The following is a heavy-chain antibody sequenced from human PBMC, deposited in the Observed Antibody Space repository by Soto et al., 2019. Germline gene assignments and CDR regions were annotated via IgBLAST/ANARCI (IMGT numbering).Heavy chain of an antibody. CDR3: AREYSLAVLAPGY. CDR1: GGSISSSGYY. CDR2: IYYTGTT. V-gene: IGHV4-39*02. D-gene: IGHD2-8*02. Sequence: PSETLSLTCTVSGGSISSSGYYWGWIRQPPGKGLEWIGSIYYTGTTYYSPSLKSRVTISVDTSKNHFSLKLSSVTAADTAVYYCAREYSLAVLAPGYWGQGTLVTVSS. J-gene: IGHJ4*02.